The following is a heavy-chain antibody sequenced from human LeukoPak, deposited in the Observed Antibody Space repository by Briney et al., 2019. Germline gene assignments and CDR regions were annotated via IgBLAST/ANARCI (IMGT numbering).Heavy chain of an antibody. D-gene: IGHD6-13*01. CDR2: ISADGTI. J-gene: IGHJ4*02. V-gene: IGHV3-43*02. CDR1: GFTCDDYA. Sequence: GGSLRLSCAASGFTCDDYAMHWVRQAPGKGLEWVSLISADGTIYYADSVRGRFTISRDNNKNSLYLQMNSLRTEDTALYYCAKDLGYSSSPDFWGQGTLVTVSS. CDR3: AKDLGYSSSPDF.